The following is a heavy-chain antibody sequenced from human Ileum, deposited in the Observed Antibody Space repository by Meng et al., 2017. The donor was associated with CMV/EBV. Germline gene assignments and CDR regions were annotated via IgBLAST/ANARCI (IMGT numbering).Heavy chain of an antibody. J-gene: IGHJ4*02. CDR2: ISGSSQT. CDR1: GFTFSINY. D-gene: IGHD3-22*01. V-gene: IGHV3-11*06. CDR3: ARDRGENYDSSGYYDS. Sequence: QVQLVESGGXXVXPGXAVXLSCAASGFTFSINYMSWIRQAPGKGLEWVSYISGSSQTNYADSVKGRFTISRDNAKNSLYLQMNSLRVEDTAVYYCARDRGENYDSSGYYDSWGQGTLVTVSS.